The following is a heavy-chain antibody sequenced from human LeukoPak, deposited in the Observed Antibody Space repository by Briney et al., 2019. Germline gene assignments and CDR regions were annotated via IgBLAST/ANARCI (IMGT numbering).Heavy chain of an antibody. CDR1: GGSISSSSYY. CDR2: IYYSGST. Sequence: SETLSLTCTVSGGSISSSSYYWGWIRQPPGKGLEWIGSIYYSGSTYYNPSLKSRVTISVDTSKNQFSLKLSSVTAADTAVYYCAGSPIDEVFDYWGQGTLVTVSS. V-gene: IGHV4-39*07. J-gene: IGHJ4*02. CDR3: AGSPIDEVFDY.